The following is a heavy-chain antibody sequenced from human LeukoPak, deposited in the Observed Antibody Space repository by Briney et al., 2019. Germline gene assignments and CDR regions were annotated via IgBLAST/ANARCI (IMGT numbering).Heavy chain of an antibody. CDR3: ARHTVLLWFGELLRGLEFDP. J-gene: IGHJ5*02. CDR1: GGSISSGSYY. D-gene: IGHD3-10*01. CDR2: IYSSGGT. V-gene: IGHV4-61*02. Sequence: PSETLSLTCTVSGGSISSGSYYWNWIRQPAGKGLKWIGRIYSSGGTNYNPSLKSRVTISVDTSKNQFSLKLSSVTAADTAVYYCARHTVLLWFGELLRGLEFDPWGQGTLVTVSS.